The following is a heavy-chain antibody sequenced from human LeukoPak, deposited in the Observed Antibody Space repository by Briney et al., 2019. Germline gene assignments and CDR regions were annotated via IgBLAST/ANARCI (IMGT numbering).Heavy chain of an antibody. J-gene: IGHJ3*02. D-gene: IGHD3-9*01. CDR3: ARDMAGGYFDWYPKVAFDI. CDR1: GGSISSYY. V-gene: IGHV4-4*07. Sequence: SETLSLTCTVSGGSISSYYWSWIRQPAGKGLEWIGRIYTSGSTNYNPSLKSRVTMSVDTSKNQFSLKLSSVTAADTAVHYCARDMAGGYFDWYPKVAFDIWGQGTMDTVSS. CDR2: IYTSGST.